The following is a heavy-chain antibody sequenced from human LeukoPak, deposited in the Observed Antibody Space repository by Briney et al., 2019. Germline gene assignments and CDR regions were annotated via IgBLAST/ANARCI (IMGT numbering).Heavy chain of an antibody. CDR1: GGTFSSYA. CDR2: IIPILGIA. Sequence: GASVKVSCKASGGTFSSYAISGVRQAPGQGLEWMGRIIPILGIANYAQKFQGRVTIPATKSTSTAYMELSSLRSEDTAVYYCARDGLFKGYCSGGSCYEASDYWGQGTLVTVSS. CDR3: ARDGLFKGYCSGGSCYEASDY. D-gene: IGHD2-15*01. J-gene: IGHJ4*02. V-gene: IGHV1-69*04.